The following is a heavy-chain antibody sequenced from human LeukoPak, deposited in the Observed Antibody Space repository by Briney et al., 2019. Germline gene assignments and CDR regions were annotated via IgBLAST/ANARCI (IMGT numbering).Heavy chain of an antibody. CDR3: ARASRVGHDREEGY. V-gene: IGHV1-69*05. Sequence: GASVKVSCKASGGTFSSYAISWVRQAPGQGLEWMGGIIPIFGTANYAQKFQGRVTITTDESTSTAYMELSSLRSEDTAVYFCARASRVGHDREEGYWGQGTLVTVSS. CDR2: IIPIFGTA. D-gene: IGHD1-26*01. CDR1: GGTFSSYA. J-gene: IGHJ4*02.